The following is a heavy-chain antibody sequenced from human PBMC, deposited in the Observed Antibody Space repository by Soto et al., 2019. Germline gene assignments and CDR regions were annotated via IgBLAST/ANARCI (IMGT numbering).Heavy chain of an antibody. CDR1: GDTFTGYY. CDR2: VNPSGGHT. D-gene: IGHD2-21*02. CDR3: ARGGHVVVVTAALDY. J-gene: IGHJ4*02. Sequence: QVQLMQSGAEVKKPGASVKVSCKASGDTFTGYYIHWVRQAPGQGLEWMGTVNPSGGHTTYAQHFLGRVTMTRDTSTSTLYMALTSLTSDDTAIYYCARGGHVVVVTAALDYWGQGTLVTVSS. V-gene: IGHV1-46*01.